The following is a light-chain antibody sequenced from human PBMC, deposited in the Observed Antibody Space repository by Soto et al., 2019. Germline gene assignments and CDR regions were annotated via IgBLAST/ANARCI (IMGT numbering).Light chain of an antibody. CDR3: QEYNDWRPIT. CDR1: QSISTK. V-gene: IGKV3-15*01. CDR2: GAS. Sequence: IVMTQSPATLSVSPGERATLSCRASQSISTKLAWYQQKPGQAPRLLIYGASTRATGIPVRFSGSGSGTEVTLTITILQFEDFSVYYCQEYNDWRPITFGGGTKVEIK. J-gene: IGKJ4*01.